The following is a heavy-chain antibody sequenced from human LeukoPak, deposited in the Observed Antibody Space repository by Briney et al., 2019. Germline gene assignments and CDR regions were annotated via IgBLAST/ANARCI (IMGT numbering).Heavy chain of an antibody. V-gene: IGHV1-18*01. CDR3: AREGGIVATTAFDY. D-gene: IGHD5-12*01. J-gene: IGHJ4*02. CDR1: GYTFTRYG. CDR2: ISACNGNT. Sequence: ASVKVSCKASGYTFTRYGISWVRQAPGQGLEWMGWISACNGNTNYAQRLQGRVTVTTDTSTSTAYMELRSLTSDDTAIYYCAREGGIVATTAFDYWGQGTLVTVSS.